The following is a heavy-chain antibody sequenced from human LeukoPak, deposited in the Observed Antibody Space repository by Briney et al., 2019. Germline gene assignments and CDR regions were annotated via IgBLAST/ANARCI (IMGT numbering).Heavy chain of an antibody. CDR1: GGSISSNSYY. D-gene: IGHD2-2*01. J-gene: IGHJ4*02. Sequence: PSETLSLTCTVSGGSISSNSYYWGWIRQPPGKGLEWIGSIYYSGSTHYNPSLKSRVTISADTSKNQFSLKLSSVTAADTAVYYCARIVVVPAARYFDYWGQGTLVTVSS. V-gene: IGHV4-39*01. CDR2: IYYSGST. CDR3: ARIVVVPAARYFDY.